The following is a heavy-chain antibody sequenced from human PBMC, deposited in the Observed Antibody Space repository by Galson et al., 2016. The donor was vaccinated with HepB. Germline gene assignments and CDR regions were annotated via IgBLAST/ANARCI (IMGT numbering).Heavy chain of an antibody. CDR2: IYYDGSRQ. CDR3: ARDGVGGCFDY. V-gene: IGHV3-33*08. J-gene: IGHJ4*02. CDR1: GFTFSDYY. Sequence: SLRLSCAASGFTFSDYYMSWVRQAPGKGLEWVALIYYDGSRQYYADSVKGRFTISRDNSKNTLYLQMNSLRAEDTAVYYCARDGVGGCFDYWGQGTLVTVSS. D-gene: IGHD3-10*01.